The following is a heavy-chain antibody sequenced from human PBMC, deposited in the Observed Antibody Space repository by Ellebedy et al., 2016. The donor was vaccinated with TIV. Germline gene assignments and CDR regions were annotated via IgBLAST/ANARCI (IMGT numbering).Heavy chain of an antibody. CDR3: ARNSVAISSYYYGMDV. CDR1: GFTFSSYS. D-gene: IGHD3-9*01. J-gene: IGHJ6*02. Sequence: GGSLRLSXAASGFTFSSYSMNWVRQAPGKGLEWVSSISSSSSYIYYADSVKGRFTISRDNAKNSLYLQMNSLRAEDTAVYYCARNSVAISSYYYGMDVWGQGTTVTVSS. CDR2: ISSSSSYI. V-gene: IGHV3-21*01.